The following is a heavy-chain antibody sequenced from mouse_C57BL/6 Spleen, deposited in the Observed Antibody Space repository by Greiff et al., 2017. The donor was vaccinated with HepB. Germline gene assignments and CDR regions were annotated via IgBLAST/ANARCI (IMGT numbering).Heavy chain of an antibody. CDR2: ISYDGSN. J-gene: IGHJ2*01. CDR1: GYSITSGYY. CDR3: ARANTGTYYFDY. D-gene: IGHD4-1*01. Sequence: ESGPGLVKPSQSLSLTCSVTGYSITSGYYWNWIRQFPGNKLEWMGYISYDGSNNYNPSLKNRISITRDTSKNQFFLKLNSVTTEDTATYYCARANTGTYYFDYWGQGTTLTVSS. V-gene: IGHV3-6*01.